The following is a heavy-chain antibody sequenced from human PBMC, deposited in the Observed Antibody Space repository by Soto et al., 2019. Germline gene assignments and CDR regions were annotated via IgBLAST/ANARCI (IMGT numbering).Heavy chain of an antibody. D-gene: IGHD2-15*01. V-gene: IGHV4-39*01. CDR1: GGSISSSSYY. CDR2: IYYSGST. Sequence: QLQLQESGPGLVKPSETLSLTCTVSGGSISSSSYYWGWIRQPPGKGLEWIGSIYYSGSTYYNPSHKSRITISVDTTKNQFSLKLSSVTAADTAVYYCANGVVAALFDYWGQGTLVTVSS. CDR3: ANGVVAALFDY. J-gene: IGHJ4*02.